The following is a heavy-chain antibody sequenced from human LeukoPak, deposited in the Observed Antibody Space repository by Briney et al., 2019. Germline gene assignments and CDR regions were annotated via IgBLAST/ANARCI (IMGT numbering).Heavy chain of an antibody. J-gene: IGHJ4*02. D-gene: IGHD3-22*01. CDR1: GYTFTSYN. V-gene: IGHV1-8*01. CDR2: MDPKNGNM. CDR3: ARGRFYYDSSGDIVFDY. Sequence: ASVKVSCKASGYTFTSYNINWVRQATGQGLEWMGWMDPKNGNMGYAQKFQGRVTMTRNTSISTAYMELSSLRSEDTAVYYCARGRFYYDSSGDIVFDYWGQGTLVTVSS.